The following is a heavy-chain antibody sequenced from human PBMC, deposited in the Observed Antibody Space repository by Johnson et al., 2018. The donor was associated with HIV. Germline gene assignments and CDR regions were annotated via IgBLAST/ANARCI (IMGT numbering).Heavy chain of an antibody. Sequence: QVQLVESGGGVVQPGRSLRLSCAASGFTFSSYAMHWVRQAPGKGLEWVAVISSAGTDKYYADSVKGRFTISRDNAKNSLYLQMNSLRGEDTALYYCAKDMASDYAHAFDIWGQGTMVTVSS. D-gene: IGHD4-17*01. CDR2: ISSAGTDK. J-gene: IGHJ3*02. CDR1: GFTFSSYA. V-gene: IGHV3-30*04. CDR3: AKDMASDYAHAFDI.